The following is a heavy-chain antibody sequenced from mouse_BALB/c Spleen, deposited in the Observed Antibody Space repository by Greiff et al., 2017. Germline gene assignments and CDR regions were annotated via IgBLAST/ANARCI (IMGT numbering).Heavy chain of an antibody. J-gene: IGHJ4*01. CDR2: ISSGGGST. V-gene: IGHV5-12-1*01. D-gene: IGHD1-1*01. Sequence: EVKLMESGGGLVKPGGSLKLSCAASGFAFSSYDMSWVRQTPEKRLEWVAYISSGGGSTYYPDTVKGRFPISRDNAKNTLYLQMSSLKSEDTAMYYCARHAPYYYGSSYHAMDYWGQGTSVTVSS. CDR3: ARHAPYYYGSSYHAMDY. CDR1: GFAFSSYD.